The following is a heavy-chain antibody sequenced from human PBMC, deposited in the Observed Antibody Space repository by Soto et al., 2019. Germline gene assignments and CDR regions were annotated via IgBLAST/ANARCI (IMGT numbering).Heavy chain of an antibody. D-gene: IGHD6-25*01. CDR3: AADSRLAAVIDY. J-gene: IGHJ4*02. CDR1: GFTFTSSA. Sequence: SVKVSCKASGFTFTSSAVQWVRQARGQRLEWIGWIVVGSGNTNYAQKFQERVTITRDMSTSTAYMELSSLRSEDTAVYYCAADSRLAAVIDYWGQGTLVTVSS. CDR2: IVVGSGNT. V-gene: IGHV1-58*01.